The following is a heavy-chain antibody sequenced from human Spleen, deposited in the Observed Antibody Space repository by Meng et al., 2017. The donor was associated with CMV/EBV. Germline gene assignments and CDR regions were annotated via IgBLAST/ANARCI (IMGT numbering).Heavy chain of an antibody. D-gene: IGHD3/OR15-3a*01. CDR2: IRYDGSEK. V-gene: IGHV3-30*02. CDR1: GFTFTNYG. J-gene: IGHJ5*02. CDR3: AKSNRTRSDFPTGFDP. Sequence: GESLKISCAASGFTFTNYGMHWVRQAPDKGLAWVAFIRYDGSEKYYGDSVEGRLTISRDNSKNMLYLQINSLRTEDTAVYDCAKSNRTRSDFPTGFDPWGQGTLVTVSS.